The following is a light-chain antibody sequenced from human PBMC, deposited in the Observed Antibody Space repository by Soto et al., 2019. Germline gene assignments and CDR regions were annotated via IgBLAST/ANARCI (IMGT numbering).Light chain of an antibody. CDR1: SSDVGGYNY. Sequence: QSALTQPASVSGSPGQSITISCTGTSSDVGGYNYVSWYQQHPGKAPKLMIYDVSNRPSGVSNRFSGSKSGNTASLTISGLQAEDEADYYCSSYTSSSTALFVLGTGTKLTVL. J-gene: IGLJ1*01. CDR2: DVS. V-gene: IGLV2-14*01. CDR3: SSYTSSSTALFV.